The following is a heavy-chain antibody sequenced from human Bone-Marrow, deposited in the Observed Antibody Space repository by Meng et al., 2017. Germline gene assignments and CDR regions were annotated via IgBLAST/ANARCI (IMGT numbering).Heavy chain of an antibody. V-gene: IGHV3-48*03. CDR3: ARLYDYGDYAGLTEFDI. D-gene: IGHD4-17*01. CDR2: ISSSGSTI. CDR1: GFTFSSYE. J-gene: IGHJ3*02. Sequence: GESLKISCAASGFTFSSYEMNWVRQAPGKGLEWVSYISSSGSTIYYADSVKGRFTISRDNAKNSLYLQMNSLRAEDTAVYYCARLYDYGDYAGLTEFDIWGQGTMVTVSS.